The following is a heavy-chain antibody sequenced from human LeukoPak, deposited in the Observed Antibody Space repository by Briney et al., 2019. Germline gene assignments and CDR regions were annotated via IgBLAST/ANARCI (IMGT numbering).Heavy chain of an antibody. J-gene: IGHJ4*02. D-gene: IGHD4-17*01. CDR3: ARHGAYSFDS. V-gene: IGHV3-7*01. CDR2: INQGGSDQ. CDR1: GFAFSSYW. Sequence: PGRSLRLSCAASGFAFSSYWMGWVRQAPGKGLEWVANINQGGSDQYYVDSVKGRFTISGDNAKISLFLQMNSLRAEDTAVYYCARHGAYSFDSWGQGTLVTVSS.